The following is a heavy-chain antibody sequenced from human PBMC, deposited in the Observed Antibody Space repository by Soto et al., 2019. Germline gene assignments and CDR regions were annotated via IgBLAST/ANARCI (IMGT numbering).Heavy chain of an antibody. V-gene: IGHV3-21*01. D-gene: IGHD4-17*01. CDR3: ASGSYGDYSD. CDR1: GFTFSSST. CDR2: ISSDSVWI. J-gene: IGHJ4*02. Sequence: GGSLRLSCAASGFTFSSSTMNWVRQAPGKGLEWVSSISSDSVWIYYAASVKGRFIISRDNAKNSLFLQMSSLSAEDTAVYYCASGSYGDYSDWGQGTLVTVSS.